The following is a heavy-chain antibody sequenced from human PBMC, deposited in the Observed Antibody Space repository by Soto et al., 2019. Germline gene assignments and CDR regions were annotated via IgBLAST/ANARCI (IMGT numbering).Heavy chain of an antibody. V-gene: IGHV1-18*04. J-gene: IGHJ5*02. CDR1: GYIFTTYS. CDR3: AREASGVHISWFDP. Sequence: QVQLVQSGTEVKKPGASVKVSCKASGYIFTTYSIAWVRQAPGQGLEWMGWISPNNGNTNYAQKVQGRVTMTTDTSTSTAYMGLRSLTSDDTAVYYCAREASGVHISWFDPWGQGPLVTVS. CDR2: ISPNNGNT. D-gene: IGHD2-21*01.